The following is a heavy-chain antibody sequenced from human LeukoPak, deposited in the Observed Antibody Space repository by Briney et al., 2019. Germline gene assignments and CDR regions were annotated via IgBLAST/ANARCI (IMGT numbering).Heavy chain of an antibody. Sequence: GGSLRLSCAASGFTFSSYSMNWVRQAPGKGLEWVSSISSSSSYIYYADSVKGRFTISRDNAKNSLYLQMDSLRAEDTAVYYCARGSGYSYASSNDYWGHGTLVTVSS. V-gene: IGHV3-21*01. CDR3: ARGSGYSYASSNDY. CDR1: GFTFSSYS. J-gene: IGHJ4*01. CDR2: ISSSSSYI. D-gene: IGHD5-18*01.